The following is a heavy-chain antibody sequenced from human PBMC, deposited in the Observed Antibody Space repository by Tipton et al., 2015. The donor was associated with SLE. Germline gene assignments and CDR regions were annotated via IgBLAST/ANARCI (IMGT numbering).Heavy chain of an antibody. V-gene: IGHV1-8*01. D-gene: IGHD2-2*01. CDR3: AGQLALYGMDV. CDR1: GYTFTSHH. CDR2: MNPNTGDT. Sequence: QLVQSGAEVKKPGASVKVSCKASGYTFTSHHINWVRQDTGQGLEWLGWMNPNTGDTGYAQKIQGRVTMTTNTSIGTAFMGLSSLTSEDTAVYYCAGQLALYGMDVWGQGTTVTVSS. J-gene: IGHJ6*02.